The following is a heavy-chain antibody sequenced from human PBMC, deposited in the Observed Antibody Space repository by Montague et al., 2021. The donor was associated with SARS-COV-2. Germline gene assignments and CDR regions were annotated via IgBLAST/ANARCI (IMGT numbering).Heavy chain of an antibody. D-gene: IGHD5-18*01. CDR3: ARMPGDTAMVGIRGAYYGMDV. CDR1: GFSLSTSGMC. J-gene: IGHJ6*02. V-gene: IGHV2-70*01. CDR2: XXWXXXK. Sequence: PALVKPTQTLTLTCTFSGFSLSTSGMCVSWIRQPPGKALEWLAXXXWXXXKYXSTSLKTRLTISKDTSKNPVVLTMTNMDPVDTATYYCARMPGDTAMVGIRGAYYGMDVWGQGTTVTVSS.